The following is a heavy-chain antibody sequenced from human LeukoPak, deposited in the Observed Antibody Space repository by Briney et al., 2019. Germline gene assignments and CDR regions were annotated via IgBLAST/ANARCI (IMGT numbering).Heavy chain of an antibody. Sequence: ASVTVACKASGYTFTGYYMHWVRQAPGQGPEWMGWINPNSGGTSYALKFQGRVTMTSDTSISTAYMDLSRLRSDDMAVYYCARGSYYDSSGYSGVRLFDYWGQGTLVTVSS. J-gene: IGHJ4*02. CDR3: ARGSYYDSSGYSGVRLFDY. CDR1: GYTFTGYY. CDR2: INPNSGGT. D-gene: IGHD3-22*01. V-gene: IGHV1-2*02.